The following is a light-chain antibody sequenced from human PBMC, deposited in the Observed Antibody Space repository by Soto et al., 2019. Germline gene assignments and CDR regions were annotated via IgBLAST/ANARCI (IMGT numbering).Light chain of an antibody. V-gene: IGKV3-20*01. CDR2: GAS. CDR1: QSVSSTY. CDR3: QQFGSSPRT. J-gene: IGKJ1*01. Sequence: VLTQSPGTLSLSPGERATLSCRASQSVSSTYLAWYQQKPGQAPRLLIYGASSRATGIPDRFSGSGSGTDFTLTISRLEPEDFAVYYCQQFGSSPRTFCQGTKVEI.